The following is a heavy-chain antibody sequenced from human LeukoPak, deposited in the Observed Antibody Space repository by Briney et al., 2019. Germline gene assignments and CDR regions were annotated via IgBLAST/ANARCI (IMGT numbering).Heavy chain of an antibody. D-gene: IGHD3-10*01. V-gene: IGHV3-43D*03. CDR1: GFTFDDYA. CDR2: ISWDGGST. J-gene: IGHJ4*02. CDR3: AKDPFGDPALFDY. Sequence: PGGSLRLSCAASGFTFDDYAMHWVRQAPGKGLEWVSLISWDGGSTYYADSVKGRFTISRDNSKNSLYLQMNSLRAEDTAVYYCAKDPFGDPALFDYWGQGTLVTVSS.